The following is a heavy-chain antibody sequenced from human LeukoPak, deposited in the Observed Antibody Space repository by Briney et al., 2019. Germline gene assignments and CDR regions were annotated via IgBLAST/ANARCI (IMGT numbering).Heavy chain of an antibody. Sequence: PSETLSLTCTVSGGSISSYYWSWIRQPPGKGLEWIGYIDYSGSTNYNPSLKSRVTISVDTSKNQFSLKLSSVTAADTAVYYCAGAPWGPGYNWFDPWGQGTLVTVSS. CDR2: IDYSGST. D-gene: IGHD1-26*01. V-gene: IGHV4-59*01. CDR1: GGSISSYY. J-gene: IGHJ5*02. CDR3: AGAPWGPGYNWFDP.